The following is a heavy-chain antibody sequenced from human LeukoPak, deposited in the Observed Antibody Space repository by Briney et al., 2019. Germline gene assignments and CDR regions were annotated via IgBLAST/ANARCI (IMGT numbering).Heavy chain of an antibody. V-gene: IGHV4-4*02. Sequence: SGTLSLTCAVSRGSIRRARWRNWVPQPPGKGLEWIRGISHNGSTIYNVSLMSRVSISLDRSTSQVSLMLISVTAADAAMYYCAREPDYGSGLFYYGLDVWGQGTTVTVSS. CDR2: ISHNGST. CDR3: AREPDYGSGLFYYGLDV. J-gene: IGHJ6*02. D-gene: IGHD3-10*01. CDR1: RGSIRRARW.